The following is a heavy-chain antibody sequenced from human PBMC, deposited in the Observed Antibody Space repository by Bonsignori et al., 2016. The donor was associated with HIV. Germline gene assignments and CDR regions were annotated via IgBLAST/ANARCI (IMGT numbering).Heavy chain of an antibody. CDR2: MYYSGRT. CDR3: ARDRHTGTYGNWFDP. D-gene: IGHD1-26*01. Sequence: QLQLQESGPGLVKPSETLSLTCTVSGGSISSSSYYWGWIRQPPGKGLEWIGSMYYSGRTYYNPSLQSRVTISVDTSKNQFSLKLSSVTAADTAVYYCARDRHTGTYGNWFDPWGQGTLVTVPS. CDR1: GGSISSSSYY. V-gene: IGHV4-39*07. J-gene: IGHJ5*02.